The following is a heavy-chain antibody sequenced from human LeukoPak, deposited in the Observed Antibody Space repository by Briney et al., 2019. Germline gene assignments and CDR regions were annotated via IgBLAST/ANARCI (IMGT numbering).Heavy chain of an antibody. CDR3: AGDIYGSGSSNWFDP. Sequence: ASVKVSCKASGYTFTGYFMHWVRQAPGQGLEWMGWINPNNGDTNYAQTFQGRVTMTRDTSISTAYMELSNLRSDDPAMFYCAGDIYGSGSSNWFDPWGQGTLVTVPS. CDR1: GYTFTGYF. V-gene: IGHV1-2*02. D-gene: IGHD3-10*01. J-gene: IGHJ5*02. CDR2: INPNNGDT.